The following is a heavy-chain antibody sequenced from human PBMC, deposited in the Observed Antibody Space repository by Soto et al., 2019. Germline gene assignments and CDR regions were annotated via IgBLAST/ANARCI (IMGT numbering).Heavy chain of an antibody. CDR1: GGSISSGGYY. V-gene: IGHV4-31*03. D-gene: IGHD3-10*01. CDR2: IYYSGST. CDR3: ARGKVLLFGEYNWFDP. Sequence: SETLSLTCTVSGGSISSGGYYWSWIRQHPGKGLEWIGYIYYSGSTYYNTSLKSRVTISVDTSKNQFSLKLSSVTAADTAVYYCARGKVLLFGEYNWFDPWCQGTLVTVSS. J-gene: IGHJ5*02.